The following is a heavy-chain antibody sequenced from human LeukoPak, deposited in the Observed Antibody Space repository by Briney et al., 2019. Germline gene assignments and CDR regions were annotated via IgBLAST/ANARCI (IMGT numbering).Heavy chain of an antibody. D-gene: IGHD3-22*01. CDR1: GGSISGYY. V-gene: IGHV4-59*01. CDR3: ARDGPYYYDSSGYYPSGAHLRFDP. J-gene: IGHJ5*02. Sequence: SETLSLTCTVSGGSISGYYWSWIRQPPGKGLEWIGYIYYSGSTNYNPSLKSRVTISVDTSKNQFSLKLSSVTAADTAVYYCARDGPYYYDSSGYYPSGAHLRFDPWGQGTLVTVSS. CDR2: IYYSGST.